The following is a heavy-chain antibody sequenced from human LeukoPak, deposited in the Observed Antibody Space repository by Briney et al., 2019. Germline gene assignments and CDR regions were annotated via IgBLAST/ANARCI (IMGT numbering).Heavy chain of an antibody. CDR3: ARGYYDRSGSSNPFDS. Sequence: SETLSLTCTASGDSISSSYWSWIRQPPGKRLEWVGYVHYTGKTNYNPSLNNRATISVDMSKNQFSLTLTSVTLADTAVYYCARGYYDRSGSSNPFDSWGQGTLVTVSA. J-gene: IGHJ4*02. CDR1: GDSISSSY. V-gene: IGHV4-59*01. D-gene: IGHD3-22*01. CDR2: VHYTGKT.